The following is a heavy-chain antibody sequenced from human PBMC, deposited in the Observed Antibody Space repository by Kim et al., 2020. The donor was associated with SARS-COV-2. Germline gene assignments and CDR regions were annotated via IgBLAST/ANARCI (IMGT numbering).Heavy chain of an antibody. D-gene: IGHD3-10*01. V-gene: IGHV4-39*01. CDR3: ARHNSDKWFGELAEGNNWFDP. Sequence: SETLSLTCTVSGGSISSSSYYWGWIRQPPGKGLEWIGSIYYSGSTYYNPSLKSRVTISVDTSKNQFSLKLSSVTAADTAVYYCARHNSDKWFGELAEGNNWFDPWGQGTLVTVSS. CDR1: GGSISSSSYY. J-gene: IGHJ5*02. CDR2: IYYSGST.